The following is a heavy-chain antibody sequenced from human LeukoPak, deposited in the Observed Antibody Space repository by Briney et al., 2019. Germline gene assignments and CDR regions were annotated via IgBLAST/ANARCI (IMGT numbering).Heavy chain of an antibody. V-gene: IGHV3-64D*06. D-gene: IGHD6-19*01. CDR1: GFTFSSYA. J-gene: IGHJ4*02. CDR2: ISNNGGST. CDR3: VKGEQWLVRGVCDS. Sequence: PGGSLRLSCAASGFTFSSYAMSWVRQAPGKGLEYVSAISNNGGSTYYADSVKGRFTISRDNSKNTLYLQMSSLRAEDTAAYYCVKGEQWLVRGVCDSWGQGTLVTVSS.